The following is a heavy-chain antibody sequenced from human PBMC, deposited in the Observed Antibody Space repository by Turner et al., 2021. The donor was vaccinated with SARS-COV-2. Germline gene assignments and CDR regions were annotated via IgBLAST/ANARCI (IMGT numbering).Heavy chain of an antibody. D-gene: IGHD1-26*01. CDR2: VHFCGTT. Sequence: QFQLQESGPGLVKPSETLSLTCTVSGDSISSFSYYWGWIRQPPGKGLEWLGSVHFCGTTYYNPSLKSRATISIDTYKNKFSLSLRHVTAADTAVYDCARSGRAQSRWNWVDTWGQGSLVTVSS. J-gene: IGHJ5*02. CDR3: ARSGRAQSRWNWVDT. V-gene: IGHV4-39*01. CDR1: GDSISSFSYY.